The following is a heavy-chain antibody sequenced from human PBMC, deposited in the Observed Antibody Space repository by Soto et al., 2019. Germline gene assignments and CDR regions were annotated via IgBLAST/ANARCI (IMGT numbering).Heavy chain of an antibody. Sequence: SVKVSFKASGGTFSSYAISWVRQAPGQGLEWMGGIIPISGSTNYAQKFQGRATITRDTSISTAYMELSRLRSDDTAVYYCGTPPFAQSTTIFDYWGQGTLVTVSS. D-gene: IGHD1-1*01. CDR1: GGTFSSYA. CDR2: IIPISGST. CDR3: GTPPFAQSTTIFDY. V-gene: IGHV1-69*10. J-gene: IGHJ4*02.